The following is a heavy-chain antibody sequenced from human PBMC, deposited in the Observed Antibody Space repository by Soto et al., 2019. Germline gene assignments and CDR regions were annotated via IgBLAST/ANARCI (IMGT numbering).Heavy chain of an antibody. CDR3: SRDPDGVY. D-gene: IGHD2-8*01. CDR2: IKSKSDGGKI. J-gene: IGHJ4*02. CDR1: GFTFSNAW. Sequence: EVHLVESGGGLVKPGGSLRLSCAGSGFTFSNAWMTWVRQAPGKGLEWVSRIKSKSDGGKIDYAAPVKGRFTISRDDSKNTLYLQMNSLKSEDTAVYYCSRDPDGVYWGQGTLVTVSS. V-gene: IGHV3-15*01.